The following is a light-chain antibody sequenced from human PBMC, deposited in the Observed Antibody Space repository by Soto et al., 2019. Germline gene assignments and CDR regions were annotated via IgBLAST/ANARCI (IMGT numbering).Light chain of an antibody. CDR1: QSISIY. CDR3: QQSYSTPT. Sequence: DIQMTQSPSYLSASVGGRVKITCRASQSISIYLNWYQQKPGKAPILLVYAGSSLQGGVPSRFGGSGSGTDFTLTITSLQPEDFATYYCQQSYSTPTFGGGP. V-gene: IGKV1-39*01. CDR2: AGS. J-gene: IGKJ4*01.